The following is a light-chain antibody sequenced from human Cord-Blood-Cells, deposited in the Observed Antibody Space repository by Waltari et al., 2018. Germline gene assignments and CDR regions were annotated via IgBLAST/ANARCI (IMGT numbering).Light chain of an antibody. CDR2: GAS. CDR1: QSVSSSY. Sequence: ELVSTQSPGTLSLSPGERATLSCRASQSVSSSYLAWYQQKPGQAPRLLIYGASSRATGIPDRFSGSGSGTDFTLTISRLEPEDFAVYYCQQYGSSPRLTFGGGTKVEIK. J-gene: IGKJ4*01. V-gene: IGKV3-20*01. CDR3: QQYGSSPRLT.